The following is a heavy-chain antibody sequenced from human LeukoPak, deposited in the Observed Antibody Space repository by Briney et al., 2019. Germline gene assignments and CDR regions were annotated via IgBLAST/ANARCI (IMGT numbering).Heavy chain of an antibody. J-gene: IGHJ2*01. CDR1: GGSFSGYY. CDR2: INHSGST. V-gene: IGHV4-34*01. D-gene: IGHD3-10*01. Sequence: SETLSLTCAVYGGSFSGYYWSWIRQPPGKGLEWIGEINHSGSTNYSPSLKSRVTISVHTSKNQFSLKLSSVTAADTAVYYCARAHYGSKPYWYFDLWGRGTLVTVSS. CDR3: ARAHYGSKPYWYFDL.